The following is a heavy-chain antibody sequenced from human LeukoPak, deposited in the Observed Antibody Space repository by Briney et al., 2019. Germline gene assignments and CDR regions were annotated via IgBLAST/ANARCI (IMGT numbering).Heavy chain of an antibody. CDR3: ASAPRYDIRGFDY. Sequence: ASVKVSCKASEYIFTTDYIHWVRQAPGQGLEWMGTINPSGDSTTYAQNFQGRVTMTRDTSTSTVYMELSSLRSEDTAVYYCASAPRYDIRGFDYWGQGTLVTVSS. V-gene: IGHV1-46*01. D-gene: IGHD3-9*01. J-gene: IGHJ4*02. CDR1: EYIFTTDY. CDR2: INPSGDST.